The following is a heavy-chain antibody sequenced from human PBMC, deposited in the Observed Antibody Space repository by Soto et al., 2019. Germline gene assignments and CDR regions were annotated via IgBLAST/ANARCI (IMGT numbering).Heavy chain of an antibody. CDR1: GSSITSYS. V-gene: IGHV4-59*01. CDR3: AREITEYSNWFDP. J-gene: IGHJ5*02. Sequence: SESLSLTCLVSGSSITSYSWRWIRQPPGKGLEWIGYIYYSGSTNYNPSLKSRVTISVDTSKNQFSLKLSSVTAADTAVYYCAREITEYSNWFDPWGQGTLVTVS. D-gene: IGHD6-6*01. CDR2: IYYSGST.